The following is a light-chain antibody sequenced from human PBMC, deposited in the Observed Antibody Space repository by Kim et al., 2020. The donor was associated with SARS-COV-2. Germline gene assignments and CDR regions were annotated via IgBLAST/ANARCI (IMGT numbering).Light chain of an antibody. Sequence: GQSVTISCTGTSSDIGDYDYVSWFQQHPGKAPKLMIYEVNRRPSGVPDRFSGSKSGNTASLTVSGLRAEDEADYYCTSYAGSNIWVFGGGTQLTVL. CDR2: EVN. CDR3: TSYAGSNIWV. CDR1: SSDIGDYDY. J-gene: IGLJ3*02. V-gene: IGLV2-8*01.